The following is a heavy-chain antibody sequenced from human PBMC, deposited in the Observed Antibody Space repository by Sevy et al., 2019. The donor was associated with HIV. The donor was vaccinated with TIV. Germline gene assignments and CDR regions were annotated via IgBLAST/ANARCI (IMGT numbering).Heavy chain of an antibody. CDR3: PLRSGVPLPVDTSRTHFSLGLGSWTAADTAVYYCARQSVTYDILTGWNYYGVDV. CDR1: GDSISSNY. J-gene: IGHJ6*02. Sequence: SETLSLTCTVSGDSISSNYWNWIRQPPGKGLEWIGYIYYSGSTNYNPSLKSRVTISVDTSKNQFSLRLSSVTAADTPPPPPPLRSGVPLPVDTSRTHFSLGLGSWTAADTAVYYCARQSVTYDILTGWNYYGVDVWGQGTTVTVSS. D-gene: IGHD3-10*01. V-gene: IGHV4-59*12. CDR2: IYYSGST.